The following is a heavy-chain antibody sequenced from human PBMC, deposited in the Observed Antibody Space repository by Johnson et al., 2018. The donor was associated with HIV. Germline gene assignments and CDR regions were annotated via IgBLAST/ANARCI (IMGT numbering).Heavy chain of an antibody. CDR3: ARGIQPDAFDI. Sequence: VQLVESGGGVVQPGKSLRLSCAASGFTFSSYGMHWVRQAPGKGLEWVAVIWYDGSQKYYTDSVKGRFTISRDNSKNTLYVQMNSLRAEDTAVYYCARGIQPDAFDIWGQGTMVTVSS. V-gene: IGHV3-33*01. D-gene: IGHD2-2*01. CDR1: GFTFSSYG. CDR2: IWYDGSQK. J-gene: IGHJ3*02.